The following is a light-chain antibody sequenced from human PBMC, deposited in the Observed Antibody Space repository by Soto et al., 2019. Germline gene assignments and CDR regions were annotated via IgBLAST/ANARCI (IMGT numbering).Light chain of an antibody. CDR1: QSLLHSNGYNS. Sequence: DIVMTQSPLSLPVTPGEPASISCRSSQSLLHSNGYNSLDWYLQKPGQSPQLLIDLGSNRASGVPDRCSGSGSGTDFTLKISRVEAEDVGVYYCMQALQTPRTFGQGTKVEI. J-gene: IGKJ1*01. CDR3: MQALQTPRT. V-gene: IGKV2-28*01. CDR2: LGS.